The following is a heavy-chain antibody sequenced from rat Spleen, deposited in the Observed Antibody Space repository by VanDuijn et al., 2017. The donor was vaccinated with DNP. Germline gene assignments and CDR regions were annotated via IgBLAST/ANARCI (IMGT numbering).Heavy chain of an antibody. J-gene: IGHJ2*01. CDR1: GFTFSNYD. CDR2: ISTSGGST. Sequence: EVQLVESGGGLVQPGRSLKLSCAASGFTFSNYDMAWVRQAPTKGLEWVASISTSGGSTYYRDSVKGRFTVSRDNAKSTLYLQMDSLRSEDTATYYCARLGSFDYWGQGVMVTVSS. V-gene: IGHV5-25*01. CDR3: ARLGSFDY. D-gene: IGHD1-12*02.